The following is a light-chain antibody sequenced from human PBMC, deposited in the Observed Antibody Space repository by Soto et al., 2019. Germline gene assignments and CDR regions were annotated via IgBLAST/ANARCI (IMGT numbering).Light chain of an antibody. CDR1: SSDVGGYNY. J-gene: IGLJ2*01. CDR2: EVS. Sequence: QSALTQPPSASGSPGQSVTISCTGTSSDVGGYNYVSWYQQHPGKAPKLMISEVSKRPSGVPDRFSGSKSGNTASLTVSGLQAEYEADYYFSSFDGNNHLVFGGGNKLTVL. CDR3: SSFDGNNHLV. V-gene: IGLV2-8*01.